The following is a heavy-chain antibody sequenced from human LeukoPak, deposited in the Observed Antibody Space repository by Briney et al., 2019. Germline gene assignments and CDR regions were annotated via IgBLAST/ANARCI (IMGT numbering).Heavy chain of an antibody. D-gene: IGHD3-10*01. V-gene: IGHV3-23*01. CDR3: ALTPDYYGSGSFDY. CDR1: GFTFSSYA. J-gene: IGHJ4*02. CDR2: ISGSGGST. Sequence: GGSLRLSCAASGFTFSSYAMSWVRQAPGKGLEWVSAISGSGGSTYYADSVKGRFTISRDNAKNSLYLQMNSLRVEDTAVYYCALTPDYYGSGSFDYWGQGTLVTVSS.